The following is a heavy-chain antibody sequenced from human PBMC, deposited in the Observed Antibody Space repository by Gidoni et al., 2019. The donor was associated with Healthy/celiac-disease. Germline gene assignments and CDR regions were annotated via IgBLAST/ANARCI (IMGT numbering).Heavy chain of an antibody. CDR1: GRPFSSYA. CDR3: ARVGYSSSSEDY. D-gene: IGHD6-6*01. Sequence: QVQLVQSGAEVQKPGSSVKVYCKASGRPFSSYAISWVRQAPGQGLEWMGGIIPIFGTANYAQKFQGRVTITADESTSTAYMELSSLRSEDTAVYYCARVGYSSSSEDYWGQGTLVTVSS. CDR2: IIPIFGTA. V-gene: IGHV1-69*01. J-gene: IGHJ4*02.